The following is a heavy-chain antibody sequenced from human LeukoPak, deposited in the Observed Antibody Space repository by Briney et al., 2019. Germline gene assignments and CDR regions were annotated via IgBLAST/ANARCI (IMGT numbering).Heavy chain of an antibody. D-gene: IGHD1-1*01. CDR2: LNSDGSST. CDR3: ARGTTGQRYYFDY. Sequence: PGGSLRLSYAASGFTFSSYWMHWVRQAPGRGLVWVSRLNSDGSSTYFADSVKGRFTISRDNAKNTLYLQMNSLRAEDTAVYYCARGTTGQRYYFDYWGQGTLVTVSS. V-gene: IGHV3-74*01. CDR1: GFTFSSYW. J-gene: IGHJ4*02.